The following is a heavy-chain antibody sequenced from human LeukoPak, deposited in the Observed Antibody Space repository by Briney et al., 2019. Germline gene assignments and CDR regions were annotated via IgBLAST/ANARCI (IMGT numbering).Heavy chain of an antibody. D-gene: IGHD6-13*01. J-gene: IGHJ6*02. Sequence: GGSLRLSCAASGFTFSNYAMSWVRQAPGKGLEWVSGISGSGANTYYVDSVKGRFTISRDNSKNTLYLQMNSLRAEDTAVYYCAKDRSDNSSWYCMDVWGQGTTVTVSS. CDR1: GFTFSNYA. CDR2: ISGSGANT. V-gene: IGHV3-23*01. CDR3: AKDRSDNSSWYCMDV.